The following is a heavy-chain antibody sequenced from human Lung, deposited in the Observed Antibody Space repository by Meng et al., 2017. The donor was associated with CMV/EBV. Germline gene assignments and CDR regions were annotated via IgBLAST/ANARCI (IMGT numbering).Heavy chain of an antibody. CDR2: INSDGSST. J-gene: IGHJ4*02. CDR1: GFTFSSYW. CDR3: ARDNPYYDFWSGYYGYYFKY. D-gene: IGHD3-3*01. Sequence: GGSXRLXCAASGFTFSSYWMHWVRQAPGKGLVWVSRINSDGSSTSYADSVKGRFTISRDNAKNTLYLQMNSLRAEDTAVYYCARDNPYYDFWSGYYGYYFKYWGQGTXVNCSS. V-gene: IGHV3-74*01.